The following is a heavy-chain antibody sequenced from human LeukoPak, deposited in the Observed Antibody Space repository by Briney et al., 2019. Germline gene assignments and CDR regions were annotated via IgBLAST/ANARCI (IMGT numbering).Heavy chain of an antibody. V-gene: IGHV3-74*01. J-gene: IGHJ4*02. Sequence: GGSLRLSCATSGFTFSDFWMHWVRQVPGKGLVWVSRINSDGTSTSYADSVKGRFTISRDNAKNTLYLLMSSLRADDTAVYYCAKRGGGRDYYDILTGSNSPDYWGQGTLVTVSS. CDR1: GFTFSDFW. CDR2: INSDGTST. CDR3: AKRGGGRDYYDILTGSNSPDY. D-gene: IGHD3-9*01.